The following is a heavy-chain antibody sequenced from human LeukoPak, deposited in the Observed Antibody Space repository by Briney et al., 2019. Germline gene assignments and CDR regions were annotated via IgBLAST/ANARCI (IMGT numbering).Heavy chain of an antibody. CDR3: AKNWNQLVDWFDP. D-gene: IGHD1-1*01. CDR2: ISSSSSTI. J-gene: IGHJ5*02. CDR1: GFTFSSYS. V-gene: IGHV3-48*04. Sequence: GGSLRLSCAASGFTFSSYSMNWVRQAPGKGLEWVSYISSSSSTIYYADSVKGRFTISRDNAKNSLYLQMNSLRAEDTAVYYRAKNWNQLVDWFDPWGQGTLVTVSS.